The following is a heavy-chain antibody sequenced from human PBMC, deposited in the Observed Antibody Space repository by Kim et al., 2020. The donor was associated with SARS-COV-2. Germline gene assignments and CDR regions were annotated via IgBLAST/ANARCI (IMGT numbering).Heavy chain of an antibody. J-gene: IGHJ4*02. CDR3: ARARETPPILRFLEWSPTTGFDY. Sequence: SETLSLTCTVSGGSISSGGYYWSWIRQHPGKGLEWIGYIYYSGSTYYNPSLKSRVTISVDTSKNQFSLKLSSVTAADTAVYYCARARETPPILRFLEWSPTTGFDYWGQGTLVTVSS. V-gene: IGHV4-31*03. CDR2: IYYSGST. D-gene: IGHD3-3*01. CDR1: GGSISSGGYY.